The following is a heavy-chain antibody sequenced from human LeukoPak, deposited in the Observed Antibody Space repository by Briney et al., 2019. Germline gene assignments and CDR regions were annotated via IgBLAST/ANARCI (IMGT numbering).Heavy chain of an antibody. CDR1: GLTFSSYA. V-gene: IGHV3-30-3*01. J-gene: IGHJ4*02. D-gene: IGHD5-24*01. Sequence: PGGSLRLSCAASGLTFSSYAMHWVRQAPGKGLEWVAVISYDGSNKYYADSVKGRFTISRDNSKNTLYLQMNSLRAEDTAVYYCATLVEMATIVFDYWGQGTLITVSS. CDR2: ISYDGSNK. CDR3: ATLVEMATIVFDY.